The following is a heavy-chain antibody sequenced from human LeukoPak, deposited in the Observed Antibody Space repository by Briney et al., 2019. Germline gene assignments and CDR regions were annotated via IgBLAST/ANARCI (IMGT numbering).Heavy chain of an antibody. Sequence: SETLSLTCTVSGGSISSSSYYWGWIRQPPGKGLEWIGSIYYSGSTYYNPSLKSRVTISVDTSKNQFSLKLSSVTAADTAVYYCARHDRGYYDSSGYHRPGVDFDYWGQGTLVTVSS. V-gene: IGHV4-39*01. CDR2: IYYSGST. CDR3: ARHDRGYYDSSGYHRPGVDFDY. CDR1: GGSISSSSYY. J-gene: IGHJ4*02. D-gene: IGHD3-22*01.